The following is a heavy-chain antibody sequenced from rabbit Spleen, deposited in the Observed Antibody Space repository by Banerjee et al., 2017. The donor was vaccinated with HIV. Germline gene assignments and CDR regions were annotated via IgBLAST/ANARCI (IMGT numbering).Heavy chain of an antibody. Sequence: QQQLEESGGGLVKPGGTLTLTCTASGFSFSTDYYMCWVRQAPGKGLEWISCIAGSSSGFTYSATWAKGRFTCSKTSSTTVTLQMTSLTVADTATYFCARDAGRGDYIDGVFNLWGPGTLVTVS. J-gene: IGHJ4*01. V-gene: IGHV1S45*01. CDR3: ARDAGRGDYIDGVFNL. CDR2: IAGSSSGFT. CDR1: GFSFSTDYY. D-gene: IGHD8-1*01.